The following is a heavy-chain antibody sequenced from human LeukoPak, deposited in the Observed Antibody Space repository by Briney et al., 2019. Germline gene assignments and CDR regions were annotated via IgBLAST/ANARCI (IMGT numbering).Heavy chain of an antibody. CDR3: ARSYSSAYYYYGMDV. J-gene: IGHJ6*02. Sequence: SVKVSCKASGGTFISYAISWVRQAPGQGLEWMGGIIPIFGTANYAQKFQGRVTITADESTSTAYMELSSLRSEDTAVYYCARSYSSAYYYYGMDVWGQGTTVTVSS. CDR2: IIPIFGTA. CDR1: GGTFISYA. V-gene: IGHV1-69*13. D-gene: IGHD6-25*01.